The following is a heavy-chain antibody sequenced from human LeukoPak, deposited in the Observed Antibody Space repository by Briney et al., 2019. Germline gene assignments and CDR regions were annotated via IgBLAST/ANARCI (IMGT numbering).Heavy chain of an antibody. CDR1: GFTFSSYA. Sequence: GGSLRLSCAASGFTFSSYAMSWVRQAPGKGLEWVSAISGSGGSTYYADSVKGRFTISRDNSKNTLCLQMNSLRAEDTAVYYCAKDLLPAATPEYDYWGQGTLVTVSS. CDR3: AKDLLPAATPEYDY. V-gene: IGHV3-23*01. J-gene: IGHJ4*02. D-gene: IGHD2-2*01. CDR2: ISGSGGST.